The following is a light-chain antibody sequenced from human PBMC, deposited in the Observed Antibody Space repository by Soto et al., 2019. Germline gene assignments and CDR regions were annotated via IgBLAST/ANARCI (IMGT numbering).Light chain of an antibody. CDR3: QQYNNWLPIN. V-gene: IGKV1D-16*01. CDR2: AAS. Sequence: DIRLYHALACFAVSLCYRVTLTFRASQGVNRWLAWYQQKPGKAPKVLIYAASSLQSGVQSRFSGSGSGTEFTLTISSLQSEDFAVYYCQQYNNWLPINFGQGTRLEIK. CDR1: QGVNRW. J-gene: IGKJ5*01.